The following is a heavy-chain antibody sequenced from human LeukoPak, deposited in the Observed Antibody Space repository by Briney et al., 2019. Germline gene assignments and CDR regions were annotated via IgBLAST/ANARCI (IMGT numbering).Heavy chain of an antibody. D-gene: IGHD4-17*01. CDR3: ARWPLYGDYRGTLDY. CDR1: GGSFSGYY. J-gene: IGHJ4*02. Sequence: PSETLSLTCAVYGGSFSGYYWGWIRQPPGKGLEWIGEINHSGSTNYNPSLKSRVTISVDTSKNQFSLKLSSVTAADTAVYYCARWPLYGDYRGTLDYWGQGTLVTVSS. CDR2: INHSGST. V-gene: IGHV4-34*01.